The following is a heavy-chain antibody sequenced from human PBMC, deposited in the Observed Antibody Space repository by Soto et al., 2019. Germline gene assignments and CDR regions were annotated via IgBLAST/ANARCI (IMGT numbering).Heavy chain of an antibody. CDR3: TRGPRSTSTGTRDF. CDR2: INDDGIST. D-gene: IGHD1-1*01. CDR1: GFTFSMYW. J-gene: IGHJ4*02. Sequence: GGSLRLSCAASGFTFSMYWMHWVRQVPGKGPEWVSRINDDGISTNYADSVKGRFTISRDNAKNTLYLQMNALRVEDTAVYYCTRGPRSTSTGTRDFWGQGTLVTVAS. V-gene: IGHV3-74*01.